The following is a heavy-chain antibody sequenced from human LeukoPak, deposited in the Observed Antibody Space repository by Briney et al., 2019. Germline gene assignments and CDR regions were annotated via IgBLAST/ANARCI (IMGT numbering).Heavy chain of an antibody. Sequence: GGSLRLSCAASGFTFSSYGVHWVRQAPGKGLEWVAVISYDGSNKYYADSVKGRFTISRDNSKNTLYLQMNSLRAEDTAVYYCASGGRRGQLVPFDYWGQGTLVTVSS. CDR1: GFTFSSYG. CDR2: ISYDGSNK. CDR3: ASGGRRGQLVPFDY. V-gene: IGHV3-30*03. D-gene: IGHD6-6*01. J-gene: IGHJ4*02.